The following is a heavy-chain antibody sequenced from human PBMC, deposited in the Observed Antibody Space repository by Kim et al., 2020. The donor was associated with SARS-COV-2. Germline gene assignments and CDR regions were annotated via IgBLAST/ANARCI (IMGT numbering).Heavy chain of an antibody. CDR3: ATAQVAVADY. D-gene: IGHD6-19*01. J-gene: IGHJ4*02. V-gene: IGHV3-74*03. CDR2: T. Sequence: TEYADSVKGRFTISRDNAEKTLYLQMNSLRADDTALYYCATAQVAVADYWGQGTLVTVSS.